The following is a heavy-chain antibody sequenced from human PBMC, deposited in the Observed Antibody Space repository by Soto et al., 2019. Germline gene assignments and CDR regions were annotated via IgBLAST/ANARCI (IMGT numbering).Heavy chain of an antibody. Sequence: QVHLVQSGAEVKKPGASVKVSCKGSGYGFTTYGITWVRQALGQVLERMAWISAHNANTNYAQQLQCRVTAPRDTSTSTAYTELRSLRSDDTAVYSSARVRYGDYWCQGALVTVSS. J-gene: IGHJ4*02. CDR2: ISAHNANT. D-gene: IGHD1-1*01. CDR3: ARVRYGDY. CDR1: GYGFTTYG. V-gene: IGHV1-18*01.